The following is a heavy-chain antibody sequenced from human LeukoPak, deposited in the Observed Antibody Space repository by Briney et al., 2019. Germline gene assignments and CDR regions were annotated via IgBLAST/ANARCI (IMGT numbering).Heavy chain of an antibody. V-gene: IGHV4-59*08. CDR2: IYYSGST. D-gene: IGHD3-10*01. CDR1: GGSISSYY. Sequence: SETLSLTCTVSGGSISSYYWSWIRQPPGKGLEWIGYIYYSGSTNYNPSLKSRVTISVDTSKNQFSLKLSSVTAADTAVYYCARLDPVRGDIDYWGQETLVTVSS. CDR3: ARLDPVRGDIDY. J-gene: IGHJ4*02.